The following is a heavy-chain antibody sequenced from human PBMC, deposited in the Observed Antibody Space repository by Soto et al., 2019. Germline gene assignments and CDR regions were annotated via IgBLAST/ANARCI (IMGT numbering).Heavy chain of an antibody. J-gene: IGHJ4*02. CDR2: IYSSGST. CDR3: ARDHPHSYGVYYFDY. CDR1: GGSISNYY. D-gene: IGHD5-18*01. Sequence: SETLSHTCTVSGGSISNYYWIWIRQSPGKGLEWIGYIYSSGSTHYNPSLQNRVTISIDTSKNQVSLKVNSVTAADTAVYYCARDHPHSYGVYYFDYWGQGTPVT. V-gene: IGHV4-59*01.